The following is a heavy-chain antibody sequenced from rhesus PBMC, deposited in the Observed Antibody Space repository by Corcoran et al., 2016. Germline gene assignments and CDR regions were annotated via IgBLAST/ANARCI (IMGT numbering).Heavy chain of an antibody. D-gene: IGHD2-15*01. J-gene: IGHJ4*01. CDR3: ARDRTNRD. V-gene: IGHV4-80*01. Sequence: QVQLQESGPGLVKPSETLSLPCAVSGSSISSYWWSWSLQPPGKGLEWIGEISGNSGSTYYNPSLKSRVTISKDASKNQFSLNLSSVTAADTAVYYCARDRTNRDWGQGVLVTVSS. CDR1: GSSISSYW. CDR2: ISGNSGST.